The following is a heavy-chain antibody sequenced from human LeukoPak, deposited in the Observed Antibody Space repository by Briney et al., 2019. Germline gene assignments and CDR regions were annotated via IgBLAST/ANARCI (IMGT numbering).Heavy chain of an antibody. V-gene: IGHV1-2*02. CDR1: GYTFTSYD. CDR2: MNPNSGGT. D-gene: IGHD3-10*01. J-gene: IGHJ5*02. CDR3: ARDVGVRGKNWFDP. Sequence: ASVKVSCKASGYTFTSYDINWVRQATGQGLEWMGWMNPNSGGTNYAQKFQGRVTMTRDTSISTAYMELSRLRSDDTAVYYCARDVGVRGKNWFDPWGQGTLVTVSS.